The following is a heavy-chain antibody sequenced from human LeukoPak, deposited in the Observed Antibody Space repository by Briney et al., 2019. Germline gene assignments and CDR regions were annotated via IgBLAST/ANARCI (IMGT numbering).Heavy chain of an antibody. V-gene: IGHV3-23*01. D-gene: IGHD6-19*01. J-gene: IGHJ4*02. CDR1: GFTFSSYA. CDR2: ISGSGGST. CDR3: AKGIAVAVPYYFDY. Sequence: GGSLRLSCSASGFTFSSYAMSWVRQAPGKELEWVSAISGSGGSTYYADSVKGRFTISRDKSKNTLYLQMNSLRAEDTAVYYSAKGIAVAVPYYFDYWGQGTLVTVSS.